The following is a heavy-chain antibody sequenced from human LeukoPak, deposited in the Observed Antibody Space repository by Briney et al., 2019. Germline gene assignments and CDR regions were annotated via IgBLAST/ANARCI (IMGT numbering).Heavy chain of an antibody. J-gene: IGHJ4*02. CDR3: ARTPRGYNSGTFFDY. CDR1: GFTFSNYW. Sequence: GGSLRLPCADSGFTFSNYWMHWVRQGPGKGLVWVSRISGDGTSTSYADSVKGRFTISRDNARNTLYLQMNSLRAEDTAMYFCARTPRGYNSGTFFDYWGQGTLVTVSS. CDR2: ISGDGTST. D-gene: IGHD6-19*01. V-gene: IGHV3-74*01.